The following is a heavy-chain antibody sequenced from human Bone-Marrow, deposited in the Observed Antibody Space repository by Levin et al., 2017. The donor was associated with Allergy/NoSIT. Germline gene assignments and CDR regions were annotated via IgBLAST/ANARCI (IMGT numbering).Heavy chain of an antibody. CDR1: GYTFSDYA. D-gene: IGHD3-10*01. V-gene: IGHV3-33*01. CDR2: IWSDGLQK. Sequence: GESLKISCAVSGYTFSDYAMHWVRQAPGKGLEWVAVIWSDGLQKYYLESVKGRFTISRDTSKSELFLEVNSLRDEDTAVYFCTRGGEAAGAFDIWGQGAAVTVSS. J-gene: IGHJ3*02. CDR3: TRGGEAAGAFDI.